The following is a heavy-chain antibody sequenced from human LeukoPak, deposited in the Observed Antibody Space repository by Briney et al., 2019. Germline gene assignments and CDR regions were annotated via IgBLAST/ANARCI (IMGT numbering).Heavy chain of an antibody. CDR1: GFTFSTYT. J-gene: IGHJ4*02. Sequence: GGSLRLSCAASGFTFSTYTMNWVRQAPGKGLEWVSYISSSSSYIYYADSVKGRFTISRDDAKNSLYLQMNSLRAEDTAVYYCANEKWLGGYYFDYWGQGTLVTVSS. CDR2: ISSSSSYI. V-gene: IGHV3-21*01. CDR3: ANEKWLGGYYFDY. D-gene: IGHD6-19*01.